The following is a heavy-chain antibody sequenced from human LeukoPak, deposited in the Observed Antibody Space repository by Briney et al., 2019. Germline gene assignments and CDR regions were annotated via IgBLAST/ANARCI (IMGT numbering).Heavy chain of an antibody. D-gene: IGHD3-22*01. CDR1: GGTFSNYA. CDR2: IIPIFDTA. V-gene: IGHV1-69*13. Sequence: GASVKVSCKASGGTFSNYAISWVRQAPGHGLEWMGGIIPIFDTADYAQNFRGRVTITADESTSTAYMELSSLRAEDTAVYYCARDLLGSPSSYSSGAWDYWGQGTLVTVSS. J-gene: IGHJ4*02. CDR3: ARDLLGSPSSYSSGAWDY.